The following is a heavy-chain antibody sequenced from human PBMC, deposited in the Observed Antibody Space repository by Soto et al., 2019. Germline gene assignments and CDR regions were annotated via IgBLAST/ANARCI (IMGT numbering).Heavy chain of an antibody. CDR2: ISGSGGST. V-gene: IGHV3-23*01. CDR1: GFTFSSYA. CDR3: AKDIVVVPAANYYCYYGMDV. Sequence: RLSCAASGFTFSSYAMSWVRQAPGKGLEWVSAISGSGGSTYYADSVKGRFTISRDNSKNTLYLQMNSLRAEDTAVYYCAKDIVVVPAANYYCYYGMDVWGQGTPVTVSS. J-gene: IGHJ6*02. D-gene: IGHD2-2*01.